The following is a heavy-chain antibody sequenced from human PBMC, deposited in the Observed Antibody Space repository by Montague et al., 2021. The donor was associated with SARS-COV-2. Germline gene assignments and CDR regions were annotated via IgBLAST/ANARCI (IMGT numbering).Heavy chain of an antibody. CDR1: GFTFSTYA. CDR3: AKMSYIVVPPDAMEWYGMDV. CDR2: IYSGGTRT. V-gene: IGHV3-23*03. D-gene: IGHD2-2*01. J-gene: IGHJ6*02. Sequence: SLRLSCAASGFTFSTYAMSWVRQAPGKGLEWVSVIYSGGTRTYYSDSVKGRFTISRDNSQNTLYLQMNSLRAEDTAVYYCAKMSYIVVPPDAMEWYGMDVWGQGATVTVSS.